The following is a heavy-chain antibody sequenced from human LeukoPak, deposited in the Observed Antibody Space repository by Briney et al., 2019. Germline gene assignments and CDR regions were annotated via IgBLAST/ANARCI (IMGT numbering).Heavy chain of an antibody. Sequence: GRSLRLSCAASGFTFTSYAMHCVRQAPGKGLEWVAVISYDGSNKYYTDSVKGRFTISRDNSKNTLYLQMNSLRVEDTAVYYCARGNYYGSQAYFGYWGQGTLVTVSS. CDR3: ARGNYYGSQAYFGY. CDR2: ISYDGSNK. V-gene: IGHV3-30-3*01. J-gene: IGHJ4*02. CDR1: GFTFTSYA. D-gene: IGHD3-10*01.